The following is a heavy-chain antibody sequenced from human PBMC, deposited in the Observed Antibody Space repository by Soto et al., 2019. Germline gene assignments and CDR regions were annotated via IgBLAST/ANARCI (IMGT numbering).Heavy chain of an antibody. V-gene: IGHV1-69*12. Sequence: QVQLVQSGAEVKKPGSSVKVSCTASGGTFSSYAINWVRQAPGHGLEWMGGIIRIFGTPDYAQRFQGRVTITADESTRTAYMELSSLRSEDTAVYYCARQGSNEYYYYGMDVWGQGATVTISS. D-gene: IGHD4-4*01. CDR2: IIRIFGTP. CDR1: GGTFSSYA. CDR3: ARQGSNEYYYYGMDV. J-gene: IGHJ6*02.